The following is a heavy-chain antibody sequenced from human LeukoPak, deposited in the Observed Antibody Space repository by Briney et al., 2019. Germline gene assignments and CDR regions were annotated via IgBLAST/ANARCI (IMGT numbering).Heavy chain of an antibody. CDR2: INHSGST. CDR1: GFTFSTYW. J-gene: IGHJ4*02. Sequence: GSLRLSCSASGFTFSTYWMSWVRQPPGKGLEWIGEINHSGSTNYNPSLKSRVTISIDTSKNQFSLKLSSVTAADTAVYYCARGRHDILTGYYIDFDYWGQGTLVTVSS. V-gene: IGHV4-34*01. D-gene: IGHD3-9*01. CDR3: ARGRHDILTGYYIDFDY.